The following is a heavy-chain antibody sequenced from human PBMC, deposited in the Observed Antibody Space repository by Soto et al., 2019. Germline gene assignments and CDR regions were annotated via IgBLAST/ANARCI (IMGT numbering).Heavy chain of an antibody. CDR2: VSYGGTT. Sequence: QLQLQESGPGLVKPSETLSLTCTVSGGPIRSSSNYWGWIRQPPGKGLEWIGTVSYGGTTYYNPSLNSRVTISVDTSSNQFSLKLSAGTAADTAVYVCARSRSNGVYATYAGMDVWGQGTKVTVSS. D-gene: IGHD2-8*01. J-gene: IGHJ6*02. CDR3: ARSRSNGVYATYAGMDV. V-gene: IGHV4-39*01. CDR1: GGPIRSSSNY.